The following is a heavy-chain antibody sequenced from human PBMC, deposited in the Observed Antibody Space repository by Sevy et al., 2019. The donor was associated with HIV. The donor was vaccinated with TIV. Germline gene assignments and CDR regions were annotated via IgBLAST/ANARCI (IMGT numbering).Heavy chain of an antibody. D-gene: IGHD3-9*01. J-gene: IGHJ4*02. CDR1: GFTFSNAW. CDR3: ATAPGYYDSSPFDY. CDR2: IKSKIDGETT. Sequence: GGSLRLSCAVSGFTFSNAWMNWVRQAPGTGLQWVGLIKSKIDGETTDYAAPVKGRFTISGDESNNTVYLQMNSLKTEDTALYYCATAPGYYDSSPFDYWGPGTLVTVSS. V-gene: IGHV3-15*01.